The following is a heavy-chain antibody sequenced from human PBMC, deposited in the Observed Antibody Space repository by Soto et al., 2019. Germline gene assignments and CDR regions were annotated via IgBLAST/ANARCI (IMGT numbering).Heavy chain of an antibody. CDR2: IYPGDSDT. CDR3: ARQASLGYCSSTSCPKTFYYYYGMDV. V-gene: IGHV5-51*01. J-gene: IGHJ6*02. CDR1: GYSFTSYW. Sequence: GESLKISCKGSGYSFTSYWIGWVRQMPGKGLEWMGIIYPGDSDTRYSPSFQGQVTISADKSISTAYLQWSSLKASDTAMYYCARQASLGYCSSTSCPKTFYYYYGMDVWGQGTTVTVSS. D-gene: IGHD2-2*01.